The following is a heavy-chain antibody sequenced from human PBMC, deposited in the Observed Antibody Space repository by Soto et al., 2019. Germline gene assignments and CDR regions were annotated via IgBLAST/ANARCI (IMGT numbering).Heavy chain of an antibody. J-gene: IGHJ4*02. Sequence: QVQLQQWGAGLLKPSETLSLTCAVYGGSFSGYYWTWIRQPPGTGLEWIGEINHSGSTNYNPSLKSRVTISVDTSTNPFSLTLTSVTAADTAVYYCARDKLTGLFDYWGQGPLVTVSS. CDR1: GGSFSGYY. V-gene: IGHV4-34*01. D-gene: IGHD2-8*02. CDR3: ARDKLTGLFDY. CDR2: INHSGST.